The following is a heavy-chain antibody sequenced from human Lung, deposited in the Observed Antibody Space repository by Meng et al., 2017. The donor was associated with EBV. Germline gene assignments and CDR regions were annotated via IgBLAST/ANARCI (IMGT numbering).Heavy chain of an antibody. CDR2: TYYRSKWYN. CDR3: ARGATSVFDL. V-gene: IGHV6-1*02. Sequence: QVQLQQSGPGRVKPSQTLSPTWVISGDSVSSSSAAWTWIRQSPSRGLEWLGRTYYRSKWYNDYAVFVKSRITINPDTSKNQFSLQLNSVTPEDTAVYYCARGATSVFDLWGRGTLVTVSS. J-gene: IGHJ2*01. CDR1: GDSVSSSSAA.